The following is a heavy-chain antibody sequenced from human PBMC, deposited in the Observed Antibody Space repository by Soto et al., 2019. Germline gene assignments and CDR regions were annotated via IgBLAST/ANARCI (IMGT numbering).Heavy chain of an antibody. D-gene: IGHD5-18*01. CDR1: SGSTSSHN. V-gene: IGHV4-59*11. CDR2: IYSSGST. J-gene: IGHJ4*02. CDR3: ARDHPHSYGVYYFDY. Sequence: PSETLSLTCTVPSGSTSSHNWSWIRQPPGKGLQWIGYIYSSGSTHYNPSLQNRVTISIDTSKNQVSLKVNSVTAADTAVYYCARDHPHSYGVYYFDYWGQGTPVTVSS.